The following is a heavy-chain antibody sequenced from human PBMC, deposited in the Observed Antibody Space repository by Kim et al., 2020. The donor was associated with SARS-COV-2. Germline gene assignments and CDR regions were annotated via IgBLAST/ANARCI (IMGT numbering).Heavy chain of an antibody. D-gene: IGHD6-6*01. CDR1: GFTFSSYG. V-gene: IGHV3-30*18. CDR2: ISYDGSNK. J-gene: IGHJ6*02. Sequence: GGSLRLSCAASGFTFSSYGMHWVRQAPGKGLEWVAVISYDGSNKYYADSVKGRFTISRDNSKNTLYLQMNSLRAEDTAVYYCAKDRGGIAARLYYYCYGMDVWGQGTTVTVSS. CDR3: AKDRGGIAARLYYYCYGMDV.